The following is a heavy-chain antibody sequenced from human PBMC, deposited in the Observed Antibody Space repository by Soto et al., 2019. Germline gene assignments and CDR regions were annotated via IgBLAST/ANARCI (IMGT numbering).Heavy chain of an antibody. Sequence: SVKLSCKASGGTFSSYTISWVRQAPGQGLEWMGRIIPILGIANYAQKFQGRVTITADKSTSTAYMELSSLRSEDTAVYYCASGYYDSSGYYDFDYWGQGTLVTVSS. J-gene: IGHJ4*02. CDR2: IIPILGIA. D-gene: IGHD3-22*01. CDR1: GGTFSSYT. V-gene: IGHV1-69*02. CDR3: ASGYYDSSGYYDFDY.